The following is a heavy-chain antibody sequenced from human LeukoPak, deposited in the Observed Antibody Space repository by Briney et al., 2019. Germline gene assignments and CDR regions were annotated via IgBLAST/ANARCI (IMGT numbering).Heavy chain of an antibody. CDR2: INPNSGGT. CDR1: GYTFTGYY. V-gene: IGHV1-2*04. CDR3: AREAYCSSTGCHEGANAFDI. Sequence: ASVNVSCKASGYTFTGYYMHWVRQAPGQGLEWMGWINPNSGGTNYAQKFQGWVTMTRDTSISTAYMELSRLRSDDTAVYYCAREAYCSSTGCHEGANAFDIWGQGTMVTVSS. J-gene: IGHJ3*02. D-gene: IGHD2-2*01.